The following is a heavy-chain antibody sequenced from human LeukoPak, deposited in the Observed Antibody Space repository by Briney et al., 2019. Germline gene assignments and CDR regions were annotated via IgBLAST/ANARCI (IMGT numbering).Heavy chain of an antibody. V-gene: IGHV4-38-2*02. CDR1: GYSISSGYY. Sequence: SETLSLTCAVSGYSISSGYYWGWVRQPPGKGLEWIGSIYHSGNSYYNPSLKSRVTISVDTSKNQFSLKLRSVTAADTAVYYCARDLYCSGGSCYARGFDPWGQGTLVTVSS. D-gene: IGHD2-15*01. J-gene: IGHJ5*02. CDR3: ARDLYCSGGSCYARGFDP. CDR2: IYHSGNS.